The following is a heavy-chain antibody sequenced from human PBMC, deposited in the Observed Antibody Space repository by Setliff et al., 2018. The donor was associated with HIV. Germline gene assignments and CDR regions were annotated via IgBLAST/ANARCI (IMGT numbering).Heavy chain of an antibody. CDR2: IYNSRST. CDR1: GGYISSGGHY. CDR3: VRSTGADNNFFDP. J-gene: IGHJ5*02. D-gene: IGHD4-4*01. Sequence: SETLSLTCTVSGGYISSGGHYWNWIRQYPGKGLEWIGYIYNSRSTSYNPSLRCRVVMSIDMSENQFSLNLSSVTAADTAVYYCVRSTGADNNFFDPWGQGTLVTVSS. V-gene: IGHV4-31*03.